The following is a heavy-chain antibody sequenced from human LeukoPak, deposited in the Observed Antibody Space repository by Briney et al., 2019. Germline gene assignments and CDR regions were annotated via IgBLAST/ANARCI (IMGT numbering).Heavy chain of an antibody. CDR1: GFTFSSYG. V-gene: IGHV3-30*18. CDR2: ISHDETVT. CDR3: AKEGSQYASSWFDY. Sequence: GGSLRLSCEASGFTFSSYGVQWVRQAPGMGPEWVSVISHDETVTHYAYSVKGRFTISRDSSTNTLYLQMDSLRTVDTAVYYCAKEGSQYASSWFDYWGQGTLVTVSS. D-gene: IGHD6-13*01. J-gene: IGHJ4*02.